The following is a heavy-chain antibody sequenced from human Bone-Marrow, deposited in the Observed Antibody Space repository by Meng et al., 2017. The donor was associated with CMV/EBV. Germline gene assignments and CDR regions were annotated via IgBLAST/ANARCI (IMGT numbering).Heavy chain of an antibody. D-gene: IGHD1-7*01. J-gene: IGHJ3*01. CDR1: GFSFSTSP. V-gene: IGHV3-64*02. Sequence: GESLKISCAASGFSFSTSPMHWVRQAPGKGLEYVSAITSNGGNTYYADSVKGRFTISRDNSKDTLYLQWGSLGAEDMAVYYCARRGNCYAFEVWGQGTMVTVSS. CDR3: ARRGNCYAFEV. CDR2: ITSNGGNT.